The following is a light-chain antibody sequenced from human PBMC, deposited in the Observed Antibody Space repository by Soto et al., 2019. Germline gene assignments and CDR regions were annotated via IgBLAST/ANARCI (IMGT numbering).Light chain of an antibody. CDR1: SSDVGLYNY. CDR2: DVT. J-gene: IGLJ1*01. Sequence: QSALTQPASVSGSPGQSIAISCTGTSSDVGLYNYVSWYQQHPDKVPKLIIYDVTNRPSGVSDRFSGSKSGNTASLTISGLQADDEADYYCSSFTTSSTYDFGTGTKVTVL. CDR3: SSFTTSSTYD. V-gene: IGLV2-14*01.